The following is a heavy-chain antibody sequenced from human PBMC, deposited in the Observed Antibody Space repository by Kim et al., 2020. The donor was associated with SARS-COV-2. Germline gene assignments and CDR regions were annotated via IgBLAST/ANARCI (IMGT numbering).Heavy chain of an antibody. CDR2: IYPDDSDT. J-gene: IGHJ5*02. V-gene: IGHV5-51*01. D-gene: IGHD3-9*01. Sequence: GESLKISCQGSGYTFSKYWIAWVRQTPDKGLEWVGIIYPDDSDTKYSPSFQGRVIISADTSSSTAFLQWRSLQASDTAMDYCAKTSRTGLANYNIFTTLVRDSFAPWGQGTLVTVSS. CDR3: AKTSRTGLANYNIFTTLVRDSFAP. CDR1: GYTFSKYW.